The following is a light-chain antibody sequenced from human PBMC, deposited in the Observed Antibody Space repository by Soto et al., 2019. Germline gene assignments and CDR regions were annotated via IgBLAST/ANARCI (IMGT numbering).Light chain of an antibody. CDR2: GAS. CDR3: QQYNNGPPFT. Sequence: EIVMTQSPATLSVSPGERATLSCRASQSVSSNLAWYQQKPGQAPRLLIYGASTRATGIPARFSGSGSGTEFTITISSLQSEDVAVYYCQQYNNGPPFTFGPGTKVDIK. V-gene: IGKV3-15*01. CDR1: QSVSSN. J-gene: IGKJ3*01.